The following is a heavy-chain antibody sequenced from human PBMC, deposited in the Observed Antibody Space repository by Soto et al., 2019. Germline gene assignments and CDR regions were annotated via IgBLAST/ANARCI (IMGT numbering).Heavy chain of an antibody. J-gene: IGHJ6*02. CDR2: IIPIFGTA. Sequence: QVQLVQSGAEVKKPGSSVKVSCKASGGTFSSYAISWVRQAPGQGLEWMGGIIPIFGTANYAQKFQGRVTITADESTSTAYIDLGSLRSEDTAVYYCAISYRFADIVLMVYATYYYYYGMDVWGQGTTVTVSS. V-gene: IGHV1-69*01. CDR3: AISYRFADIVLMVYATYYYYYGMDV. D-gene: IGHD2-8*01. CDR1: GGTFSSYA.